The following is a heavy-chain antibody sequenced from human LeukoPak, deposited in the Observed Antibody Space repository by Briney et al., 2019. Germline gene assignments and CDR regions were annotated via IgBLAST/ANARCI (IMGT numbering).Heavy chain of an antibody. CDR1: RSTFSNYW. CDR2: IRQDGSEK. D-gene: IGHD1-1*01. V-gene: IGHV3-7*01. Sequence: GGSLRLSCAASRSTFSNYWMSWVRQAPGKGLEWVANIRQDGSEKYYVDSMRGRFTISRDNAKNSLYLQMSSLRAEDTAVYYCARSTAGLDYWGQGTLVTVSS. CDR3: ARSTAGLDY. J-gene: IGHJ4*02.